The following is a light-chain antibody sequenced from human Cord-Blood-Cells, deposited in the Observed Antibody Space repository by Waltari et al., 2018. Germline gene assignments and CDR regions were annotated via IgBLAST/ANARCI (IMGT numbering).Light chain of an antibody. J-gene: IGLJ2*01. V-gene: IGLV2-14*01. Sequence: QSALTQPASVSGSPGQSITISCTGTSSAVGGYNYVTLYQQHPGKAPKLMMYDVSNRHSGISNRFSGSKSGTTASLTISGLQAEDEADYSCSSYTSSSTLVFGGGTKLTVL. CDR3: SSYTSSSTLV. CDR1: SSAVGGYNY. CDR2: DVS.